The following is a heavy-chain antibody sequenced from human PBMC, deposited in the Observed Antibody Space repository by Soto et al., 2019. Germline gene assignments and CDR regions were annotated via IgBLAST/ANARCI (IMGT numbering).Heavy chain of an antibody. Sequence: QVQLQQWGAGLLKPSETLSLTCVVYGGSFSGYYWSWIRQPPGKGLEWIGQINHSGSTKYNPSLKSRVTISEDTSKNQVSLKLSSVTAADTALYYCARHSSGLRGPDFDYWGQGTLVTVSS. J-gene: IGHJ4*02. CDR2: INHSGST. V-gene: IGHV4-34*01. CDR3: ARHSSGLRGPDFDY. CDR1: GGSFSGYY. D-gene: IGHD3-22*01.